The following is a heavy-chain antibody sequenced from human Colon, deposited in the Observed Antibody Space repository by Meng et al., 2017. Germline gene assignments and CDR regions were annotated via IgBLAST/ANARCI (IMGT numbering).Heavy chain of an antibody. Sequence: EVQLVESGGGLAQPGGSLRLSCAASGFTFTSHWMHWVRQAPGKGLGWVSRLNSDGSRTDYADSVKGRFTISRDNAKNTLDLEMNSLRADDTAVYYCVREGYSYGFFDQWGQGTLVTVSS. CDR3: VREGYSYGFFDQ. CDR1: GFTFTSHW. V-gene: IGHV3-74*01. CDR2: LNSDGSRT. J-gene: IGHJ4*02. D-gene: IGHD5-18*01.